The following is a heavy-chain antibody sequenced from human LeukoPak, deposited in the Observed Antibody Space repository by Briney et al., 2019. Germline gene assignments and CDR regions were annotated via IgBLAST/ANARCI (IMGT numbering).Heavy chain of an antibody. Sequence: GGSLRLSCAASGFTFSSYSMNWVRQAPGKGLEWVSSISSSSSYIYYADSVKGRFTISRDNAKNSLYLKMTSMRAEDTAVYYCARVGTGNDAFDIWGQGTMVTVSS. J-gene: IGHJ3*02. CDR1: GFTFSSYS. CDR2: ISSSSSYI. V-gene: IGHV3-21*01. CDR3: ARVGTGNDAFDI. D-gene: IGHD3/OR15-3a*01.